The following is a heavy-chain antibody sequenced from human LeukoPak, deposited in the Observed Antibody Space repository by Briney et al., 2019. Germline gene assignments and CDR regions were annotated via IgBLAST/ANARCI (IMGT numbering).Heavy chain of an antibody. CDR1: GFTFSSYA. CDR3: TRTPMIVVVMPYFDY. V-gene: IGHV3-23*01. CDR2: ISGSGGST. J-gene: IGHJ4*02. D-gene: IGHD3-22*01. Sequence: GGSLRLSCAASGFTFSSYAVSWVRQAPGRGLEWVSAISGSGGSTYYADSVKGRFTISRDNSKNTLYLQMNSLRAEDTAVYYCTRTPMIVVVMPYFDYWGQGTLVTVSS.